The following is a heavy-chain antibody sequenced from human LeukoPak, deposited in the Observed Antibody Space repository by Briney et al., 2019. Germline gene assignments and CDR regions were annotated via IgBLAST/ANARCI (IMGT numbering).Heavy chain of an antibody. J-gene: IGHJ4*02. CDR2: IRYDGSNK. D-gene: IGHD6-13*01. CDR3: AKGSGTWYEYYLDY. CDR1: GFTFSSYG. Sequence: GGSLRLSCSASGFTFSSYGMHWVRQAPGKGLEWVAFIRYDGSNKYYADSVKGRFTISRDNSKNTLYLQMNSQRAEDTAVYYCAKGSGTWYEYYLDYWGQGTLVTVSS. V-gene: IGHV3-30*02.